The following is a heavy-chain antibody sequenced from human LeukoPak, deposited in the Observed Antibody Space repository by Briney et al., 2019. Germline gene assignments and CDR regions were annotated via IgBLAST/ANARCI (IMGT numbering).Heavy chain of an antibody. V-gene: IGHV1-2*02. CDR2: INPNSGGT. D-gene: IGHD1-26*01. J-gene: IGHJ4*02. CDR3: ARVPPSIVGAIDY. Sequence: ASVKVSCKASGYTFTGYYMHWVRQAPGQGLEWVGWINPNSGGTNYAQKFQGRVTMTRDTSISTAYMELSRLRSDDTAVYYCARVPPSIVGAIDYWGQGTLVTVSS. CDR1: GYTFTGYY.